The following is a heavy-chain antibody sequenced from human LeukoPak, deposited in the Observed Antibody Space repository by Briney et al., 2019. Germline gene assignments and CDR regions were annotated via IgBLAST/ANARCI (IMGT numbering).Heavy chain of an antibody. Sequence: SQTLSLTCTVSGGSISSGSYYWSWIRQPAGKGLEWIGSIYYSGSTYYNPSLKSRVTISVDTSKNQFSLKLSSVTAADTAVYYCARAENLYDILTGGGYFDYWGQGTLVTVSS. CDR1: GGSISSGSYY. CDR3: ARAENLYDILTGGGYFDY. V-gene: IGHV4-39*07. J-gene: IGHJ4*02. D-gene: IGHD3-9*01. CDR2: IYYSGST.